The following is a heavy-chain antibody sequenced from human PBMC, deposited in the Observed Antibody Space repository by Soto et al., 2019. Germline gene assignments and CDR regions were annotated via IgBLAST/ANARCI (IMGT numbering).Heavy chain of an antibody. CDR2: IIPILGIA. V-gene: IGHV1-69*02. D-gene: IGHD4-17*01. CDR3: ARAGYGGNRADAFDI. Sequence: ASVKVSCKASGGTFSSYTISWVRQAPGQGLEWMGRIIPILGIANYAQKFQGRVTITADKSTSTAYMELSSLRSEDTAVYYCARAGYGGNRADAFDIWGQGTMVTVSS. J-gene: IGHJ3*02. CDR1: GGTFSSYT.